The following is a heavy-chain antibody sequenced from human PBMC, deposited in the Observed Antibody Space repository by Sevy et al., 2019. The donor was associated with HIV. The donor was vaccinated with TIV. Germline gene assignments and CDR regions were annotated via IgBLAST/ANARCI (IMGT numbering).Heavy chain of an antibody. V-gene: IGHV1-24*01. CDR1: GYTLAKFS. D-gene: IGHD3-22*01. Sequence: ASVKVSCKVSGYTLAKFSIHWVRQAPGKGLEWMTSFDPEDGDPEDSKTIYAQKFLGRVTMTEDTSTDTAYMELSSLRSDDTAVYYCATTKYYVASSCYPFDYWGQGTLVSVSS. J-gene: IGHJ4*02. CDR2: FDPEDGDPEDSKT. CDR3: ATTKYYVASSCYPFDY.